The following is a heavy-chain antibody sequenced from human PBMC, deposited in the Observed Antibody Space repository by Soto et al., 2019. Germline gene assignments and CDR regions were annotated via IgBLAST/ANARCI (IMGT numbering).Heavy chain of an antibody. J-gene: IGHJ6*02. CDR1: GLTVSSNH. V-gene: IGHV3-53*01. Sequence: PGGSLRLSCAASGLTVSSNHMTWVRQAPGKGLEWVSVIYSGGTTYFADSVKGRFTISRDNSKYTLYLQMNSLRAEDTAVYYCARGDGYYYFAMDVWGQGTTVTVSS. D-gene: IGHD2-2*03. CDR3: ARGDGYYYFAMDV. CDR2: IYSGGTT.